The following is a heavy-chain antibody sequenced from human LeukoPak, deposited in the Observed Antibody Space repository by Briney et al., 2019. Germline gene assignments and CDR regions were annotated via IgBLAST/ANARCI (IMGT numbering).Heavy chain of an antibody. CDR3: ARETTYYYGSGLDAFDI. J-gene: IGHJ3*02. Sequence: PSETLSLTCTVSGGSVSSGSYYWSWIRQPPGKGLEWIGYIYYSGSTNYNPSLTSRVTISVDTSKNQFSLKLSSVTAADTAVYYCARETTYYYGSGLDAFDIWGQGTMVTVSS. CDR2: IYYSGST. CDR1: GGSVSSGSYY. V-gene: IGHV4-61*01. D-gene: IGHD3-10*01.